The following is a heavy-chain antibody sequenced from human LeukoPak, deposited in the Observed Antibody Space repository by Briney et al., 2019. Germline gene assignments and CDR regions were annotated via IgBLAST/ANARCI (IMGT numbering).Heavy chain of an antibody. V-gene: IGHV3-74*01. CDR2: ISTDGTST. CDR3: ARVYCRSTTCYHYFDY. Sequence: GGSLRLSCAASGFTFSSYWMHWVRQAPGKGLVWLSRISTDGTSTNYADSAKGRFTISRDNAKNTLYLQMDSLRADDTAVYYCARVYCRSTTCYHYFDYWGQGTQVTVSS. D-gene: IGHD2-2*01. CDR1: GFTFSSYW. J-gene: IGHJ4*02.